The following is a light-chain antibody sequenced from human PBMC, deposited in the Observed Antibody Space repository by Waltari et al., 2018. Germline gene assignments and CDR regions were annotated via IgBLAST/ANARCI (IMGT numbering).Light chain of an antibody. CDR3: QQFNTFPLT. V-gene: IGKV1-39*01. CDR1: QRISSY. J-gene: IGKJ4*01. CDR2: SAS. Sequence: DIQMTQSPSSLSASVGDRVTITCRASQRISSYLNWYQQKPGKAPKLLIYSASSLQSGVPSRFSGSGSGTDFTLTISSLQPDDFATYYCQQFNTFPLTFGGGTKVEIK.